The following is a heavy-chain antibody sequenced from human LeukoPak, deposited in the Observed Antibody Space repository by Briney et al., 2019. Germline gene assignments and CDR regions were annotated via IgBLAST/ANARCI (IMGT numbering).Heavy chain of an antibody. V-gene: IGHV3-23*01. CDR1: GFTFSSYA. Sequence: GGSLRLSCAASGFTFSSYAMSWVRQAPGKGLEWVSAISGSGGSTYYADSVKGRFTISRDNSKNTLYLQMNSLRAEDTAVYYCAKVPKPGIAAAAHYWGQGTLVTVSS. CDR3: AKVPKPGIAAAAHY. CDR2: ISGSGGST. D-gene: IGHD6-13*01. J-gene: IGHJ4*02.